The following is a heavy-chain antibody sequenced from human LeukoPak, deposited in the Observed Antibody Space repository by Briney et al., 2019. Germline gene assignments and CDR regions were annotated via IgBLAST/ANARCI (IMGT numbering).Heavy chain of an antibody. CDR2: TSYDGSK. V-gene: IGHV3-30*04. J-gene: IGHJ4*02. D-gene: IGHD3-10*01. CDR3: AKGEVAMVLASPDY. Sequence: GGSLRLSCAASGFTLSSYATHWVRQAPGEGLEWVSVTSYDGSKYYADSVKGRFTISRDNSKNTVYLQMNSLRAEDTAVYYRAKGEVAMVLASPDYWGQGTLVTVSS. CDR1: GFTLSSYA.